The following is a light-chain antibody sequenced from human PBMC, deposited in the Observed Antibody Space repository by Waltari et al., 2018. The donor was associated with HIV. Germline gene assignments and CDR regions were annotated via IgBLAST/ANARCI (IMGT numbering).Light chain of an antibody. Sequence: SYDLIQPPSVSVSPGQTVNITSSGEGAGARYVCWYLQRPGQPPVLVIYQDAKRPSGIPERFSGSNFGNTATLTITGTQSIDEADYYCQAWDSRTVVFGGGTKVAVL. CDR2: QDA. V-gene: IGLV3-1*01. J-gene: IGLJ2*01. CDR1: GAGARY. CDR3: QAWDSRTVV.